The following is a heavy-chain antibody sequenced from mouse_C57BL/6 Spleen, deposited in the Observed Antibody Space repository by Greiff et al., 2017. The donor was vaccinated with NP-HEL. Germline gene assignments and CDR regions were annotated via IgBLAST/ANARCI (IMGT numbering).Heavy chain of an antibody. D-gene: IGHD2-3*01. CDR1: GYTFTSYW. J-gene: IGHJ1*03. CDR3: AREDDHWYFEV. V-gene: IGHV1-7*01. CDR2: INPSSGYT. Sequence: VQLQQSGAELAKPGASVKLSCKASGYTFTSYWMHWVKQRPGQGLEWIGYINPSSGYTKYNQKFKDKATLTADKSSSTAYMQLCSLTYEDSAIYYCAREDDHWYFEVWGTGTTVTVSS.